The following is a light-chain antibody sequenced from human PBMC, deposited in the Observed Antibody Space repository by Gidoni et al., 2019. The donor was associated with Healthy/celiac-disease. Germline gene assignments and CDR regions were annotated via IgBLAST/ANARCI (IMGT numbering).Light chain of an antibody. J-gene: IGKJ2*01. CDR1: QSVSSN. Sequence: EIVMTHSPATLSVSPGESATLSCRASQSVSSNLAWYQQQPGQAPRLLIYGASTRATGIPARFSGRGSGTEFTLTISSLQSEDFAVYYCQQYNNWPYTFGQGTKLEIK. V-gene: IGKV3-15*01. CDR3: QQYNNWPYT. CDR2: GAS.